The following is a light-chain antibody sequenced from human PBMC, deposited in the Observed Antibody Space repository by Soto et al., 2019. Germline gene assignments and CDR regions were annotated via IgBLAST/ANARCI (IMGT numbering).Light chain of an antibody. Sequence: EIVLTQSPATLSLSPGERATLSCRASQSVSRYLVWYQQKPGQAPRLLIYDASNRATGIPARFSGSGSGTDFTVTISSLEPDDFAVYFCQQRATWPPGFTFGPGTKVDF. CDR3: QQRATWPPGFT. CDR2: DAS. J-gene: IGKJ3*01. V-gene: IGKV3-11*01. CDR1: QSVSRY.